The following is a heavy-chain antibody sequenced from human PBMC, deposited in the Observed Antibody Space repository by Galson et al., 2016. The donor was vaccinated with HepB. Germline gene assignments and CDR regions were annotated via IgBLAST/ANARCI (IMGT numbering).Heavy chain of an antibody. Sequence: PALVKPTQTLTVTCTFSGFSFSTSEMCVTWIRQPPGKALEWLALIDWDDHKYYSTSLRTRLTISRDTSKNQVVLTMTNMDPVDTATYYCARVKSPYGSGLFDYWGQGILVTVSS. CDR2: IDWDDHK. CDR3: ARVKSPYGSGLFDY. V-gene: IGHV2-70*01. CDR1: GFSFSTSEMC. D-gene: IGHD3-10*01. J-gene: IGHJ4*02.